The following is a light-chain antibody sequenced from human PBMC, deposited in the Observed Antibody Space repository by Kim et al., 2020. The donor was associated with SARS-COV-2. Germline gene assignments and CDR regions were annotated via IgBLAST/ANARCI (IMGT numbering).Light chain of an antibody. Sequence: GKKVTISCFGTSSNIGNNYVSWYQQLPGIAPKLLIYDNNKRPSGIPDRFSGSKSGTSATLGITGLQTGDEADYYCGTWDSSLSAVVFGGGTQLTVL. CDR3: GTWDSSLSAVV. J-gene: IGLJ2*01. V-gene: IGLV1-51*01. CDR2: DNN. CDR1: SSNIGNNY.